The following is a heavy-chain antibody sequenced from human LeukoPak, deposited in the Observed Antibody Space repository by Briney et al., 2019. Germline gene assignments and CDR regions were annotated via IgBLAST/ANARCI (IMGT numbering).Heavy chain of an antibody. V-gene: IGHV4-34*01. CDR3: ARTVWTDFWSGYYGRVGYYMDV. CDR1: GGSFSGYY. CDR2: ISHSGNS. J-gene: IGHJ6*03. Sequence: PSETLSLTCAVYGGSFSGYYWSWIRQPPGKGLEWIGEISHSGNSNYNPSLKSRVTISVDTSKNQFSLKLSSVTAADTAVYYCARTVWTDFWSGYYGRVGYYMDVWGKGTTVTVSS. D-gene: IGHD3-3*01.